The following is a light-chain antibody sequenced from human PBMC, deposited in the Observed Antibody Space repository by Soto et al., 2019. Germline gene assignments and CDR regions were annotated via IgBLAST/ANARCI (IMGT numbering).Light chain of an antibody. CDR1: SSDVGGYNS. CDR2: DVS. Sequence: QSVLTQPASVSGSPGQWITISCTGTSSDVGGYNSVSWYQQHPGKAPKLMIHDVSNRASGVSSRFSGSKSDNTASLTISGLQAEDEADYYCSSYSPSTTYVFGTGTKVTVL. CDR3: SSYSPSTTYV. J-gene: IGLJ1*01. V-gene: IGLV2-14*01.